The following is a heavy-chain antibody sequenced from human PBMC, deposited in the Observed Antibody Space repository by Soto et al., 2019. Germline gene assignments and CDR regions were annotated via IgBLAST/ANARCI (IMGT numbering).Heavy chain of an antibody. J-gene: IGHJ6*02. CDR3: ARLTSTMYGMDV. V-gene: IGHV3-48*02. CDR1: GFTFSSYS. CDR2: IRGSSVSI. Sequence: EVQLVESGGGLVQPGGSPRLSCAASGFTFSSYSMNWVRQAPGKGLEWVSYIRGSSVSIYSADSVRGRFTVSRDNAKNSRYLQMNSLRDEDTAVYYCARLTSTMYGMDVWGQGTTVTVSS.